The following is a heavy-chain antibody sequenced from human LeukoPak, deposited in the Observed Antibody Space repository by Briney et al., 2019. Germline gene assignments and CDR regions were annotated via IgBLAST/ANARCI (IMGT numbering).Heavy chain of an antibody. J-gene: IGHJ4*02. V-gene: IGHV1-2*02. D-gene: IGHD3-9*01. CDR3: ARGHYDILTGYYPSPVGY. Sequence: VASVKVSCKASGYTFTGYYMHWVRQAPGQGLEWMGWINPNSGGTNYAQKFQGRVTMTRDTSISTAYMELSRLRSDDTAVYYCARGHYDILTGYYPSPVGYWGQGTLVTVSS. CDR2: INPNSGGT. CDR1: GYTFTGYY.